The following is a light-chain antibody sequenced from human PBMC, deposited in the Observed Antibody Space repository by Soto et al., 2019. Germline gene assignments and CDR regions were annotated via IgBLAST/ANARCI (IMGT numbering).Light chain of an antibody. CDR1: QSLLHSDGETY. Sequence: DIVMTQTPSSLSVTPGQPASISCKSSQSLLHSDGETYLNWYLQKPGQPPQLLIYEVSKRFSGVPDRFSGSESGTDFTLNISRVEAEDVGVYYCLQSNRPPLTFGGGTKVEIK. J-gene: IGKJ4*01. CDR2: EVS. V-gene: IGKV2D-29*01. CDR3: LQSNRPPLT.